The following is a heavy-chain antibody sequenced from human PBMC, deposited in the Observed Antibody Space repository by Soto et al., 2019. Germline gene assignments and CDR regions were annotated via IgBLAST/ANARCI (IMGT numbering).Heavy chain of an antibody. CDR2: IYYSGST. CDR1: GGSISSSSYY. CDR3: ANSLIAAAGGGIVYYGMDV. D-gene: IGHD6-13*01. J-gene: IGHJ6*02. Sequence: PSETLSLTSTVSGGSISSSSYYWGWIRQPPGKGLEWIGSIYYSGSTYYNPSLKSRVTISVVTSKNQFSLKLTSVTAADTAVYYCANSLIAAAGGGIVYYGMDVWGQGTTVTVSS. V-gene: IGHV4-39*01.